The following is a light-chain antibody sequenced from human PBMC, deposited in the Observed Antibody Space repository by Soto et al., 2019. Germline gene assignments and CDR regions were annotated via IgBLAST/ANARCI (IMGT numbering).Light chain of an antibody. CDR2: STD. Sequence: QAVVTQEPSLTVSPGGTVTLTCASSTGTVTSGHYPNWLQQKPGQAPRALIYSTDTRHSWTPARFSGSLLGGKAALTLSGLHPEDEANYYCLLYYGGAVVFGGGTQLTVL. J-gene: IGLJ2*01. CDR1: TGTVTSGHY. V-gene: IGLV7-43*01. CDR3: LLYYGGAVV.